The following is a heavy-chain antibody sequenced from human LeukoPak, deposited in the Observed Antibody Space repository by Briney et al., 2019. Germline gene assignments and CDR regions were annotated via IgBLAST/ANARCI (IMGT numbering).Heavy chain of an antibody. CDR1: GFTVSNKY. D-gene: IGHD4-23*01. CDR2: IYSGGTT. V-gene: IGHV3-66*01. Sequence: GGSLRLSCAASGFTVSNKYMSWVRQAPGKGLEWVSVIYSGGTTYYADSVKGRFTISRDNAKNSLYLQMNSLRAEDTAVYYCAREMTTVVTPSSYFDYWGQGTLVTVSS. CDR3: AREMTTVVTPSSYFDY. J-gene: IGHJ4*02.